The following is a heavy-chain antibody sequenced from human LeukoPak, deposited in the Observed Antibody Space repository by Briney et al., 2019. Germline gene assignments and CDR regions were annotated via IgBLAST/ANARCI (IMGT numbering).Heavy chain of an antibody. CDR2: IIPIFGTA. V-gene: IGHV1-69*06. CDR3: ARGRVTIFPSPDDAFDI. J-gene: IGHJ3*02. Sequence: SVKVSCKASGGTFSSYAISWVRQAPGQGLEWMGGIIPIFGTANYAQKFQGRVTITADKSTSTAYMELSSLRSEDTAVYYCARGRVTIFPSPDDAFDIWGQGTMVTVSA. CDR1: GGTFSSYA. D-gene: IGHD3-3*01.